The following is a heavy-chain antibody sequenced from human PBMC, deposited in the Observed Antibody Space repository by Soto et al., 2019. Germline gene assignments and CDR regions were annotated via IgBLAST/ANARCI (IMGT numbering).Heavy chain of an antibody. Sequence: QSQTLSLTCAISGDSVSSNTTTWLWFRQSPSRGLEWLGRTYYRSRWITEYAASVKNRITVSPDTSKNQFSLQLNSVTPEDTAVYYCATGNYYFDYWGQGTLVTVSS. CDR3: ATGNYYFDY. CDR2: TYYRSRWIT. V-gene: IGHV6-1*01. J-gene: IGHJ4*02. CDR1: GDSVSSNTTT.